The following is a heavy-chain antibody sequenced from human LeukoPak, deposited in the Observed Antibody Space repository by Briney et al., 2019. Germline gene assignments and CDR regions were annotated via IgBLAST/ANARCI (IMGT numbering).Heavy chain of an antibody. V-gene: IGHV3-21*01. CDR3: ASIAAAGTNHDY. CDR2: ISSSSSYI. J-gene: IGHJ4*02. Sequence: WGSLKLSCAASGFTFSSYSMNWVRQAPGKGLEWVSSISSSSSYIYYADSVKGRFTISRDNAKNSLYLQMNSLRAEDTAVYYCASIAAAGTNHDYWGQGTLVTVSS. D-gene: IGHD6-13*01. CDR1: GFTFSSYS.